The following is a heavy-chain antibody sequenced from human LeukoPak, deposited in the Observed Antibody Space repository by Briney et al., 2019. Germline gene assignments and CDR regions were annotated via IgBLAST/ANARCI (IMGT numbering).Heavy chain of an antibody. CDR3: ARGAYYDFWSDYYYFDY. CDR2: IIPVFGTA. J-gene: IGHJ4*02. CDR1: GGTFSSYA. V-gene: IGHV1-69*05. D-gene: IGHD3-3*01. Sequence: SVKVSCTASGGTFSSYAISWVRQAPGQGLEWMGGIIPVFGTANYAQKFQGRVTITTDESTSTAYMDLSSLRSEDTAVYYCARGAYYDFWSDYYYFDYWGQGTLVTVSS.